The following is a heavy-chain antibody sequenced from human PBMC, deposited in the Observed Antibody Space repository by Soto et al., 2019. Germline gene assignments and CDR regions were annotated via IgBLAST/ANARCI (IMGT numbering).Heavy chain of an antibody. V-gene: IGHV1-2*04. Sequence: GASVKVSCKASGYTFTGYYMHWVRQAPGQGLEWMGWINPNSGGTNYAQKFQGWVTMTRDTSISTAYMELSRLRSDDTAVYYCARGELELRTHWYFNLWGRGTLVTVSS. J-gene: IGHJ2*01. D-gene: IGHD1-7*01. CDR1: GYTFTGYY. CDR3: ARGELELRTHWYFNL. CDR2: INPNSGGT.